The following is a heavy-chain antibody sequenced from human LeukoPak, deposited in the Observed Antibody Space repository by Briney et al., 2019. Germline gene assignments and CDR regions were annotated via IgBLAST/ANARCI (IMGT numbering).Heavy chain of an antibody. CDR1: GFTFSSYE. J-gene: IGHJ4*02. CDR2: ISSSGSTI. V-gene: IGHV3-48*03. D-gene: IGHD3-16*02. CDR3: ARDPMITFGGVIVHYFDY. Sequence: GGSLRLSCAASGFTFSSYEMNWVRQAPGKGLEWVSYISSSGSTIYYADSVKGRFTISRDNAKNSLYLRMNSLRAEDTAVYYCARDPMITFGGVIVHYFDYWGQGTLVTVSS.